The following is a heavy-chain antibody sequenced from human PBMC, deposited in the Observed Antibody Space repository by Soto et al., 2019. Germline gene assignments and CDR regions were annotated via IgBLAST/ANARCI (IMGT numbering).Heavy chain of an antibody. D-gene: IGHD3-22*01. CDR3: ALNSYDSSGYYYLDH. CDR1: GYNFASYW. CDR2: IYPGDSDT. V-gene: IGHV5-51*01. Sequence: PGESLKISCKGSGYNFASYWIGWVRQMPGKGLEWMGIIYPGDSDTTYSPSFQGQVTISADKSITTAYLQWSSLKASDTAMYYCALNSYDSSGYYYLDHWGLGTLVTISS. J-gene: IGHJ4*02.